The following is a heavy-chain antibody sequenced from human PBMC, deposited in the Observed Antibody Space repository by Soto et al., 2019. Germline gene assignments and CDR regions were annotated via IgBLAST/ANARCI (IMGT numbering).Heavy chain of an antibody. CDR3: ARGRYCLTGSCFANWFDS. J-gene: IGHJ5*01. Sequence: SETLSLTCSVSGDSIYTVYYFVSFIHQPRGQTLEYMGYIYKSETACYSPSYESRVAISLDTSKSQCSLSVTSVTAGDTAVYFCARGRYCLTGSCFANWFDSWGRGTLVTVSS. V-gene: IGHV4-30-4*01. CDR1: GDSIYTVYYF. CDR2: IYKSETA. D-gene: IGHD2-2*01.